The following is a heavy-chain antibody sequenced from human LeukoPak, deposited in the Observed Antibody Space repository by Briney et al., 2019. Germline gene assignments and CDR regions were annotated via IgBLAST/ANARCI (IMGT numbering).Heavy chain of an antibody. CDR3: ARVPAARDFGY. V-gene: IGHV1-8*01. Sequence: ASVSLSCTVSGYTFTTYDINWVREATGHGLEEMGWMNPYSSNTGYAQKFQGRVSMTRNTSINTAYIELSSLESEDTAVYYCARVPAARDFGYWGQGTPVIVSS. J-gene: IGHJ4*02. CDR2: MNPYSSNT. CDR1: GYTFTTYD. D-gene: IGHD2-15*01.